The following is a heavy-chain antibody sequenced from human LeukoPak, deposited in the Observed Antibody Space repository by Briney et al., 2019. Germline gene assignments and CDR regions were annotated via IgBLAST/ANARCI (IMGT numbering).Heavy chain of an antibody. CDR1: GFTVSSNY. D-gene: IGHD3-9*01. J-gene: IGHJ4*02. V-gene: IGHV3-66*02. CDR2: IYSGDSA. CDR3: ARHGDLTAYYGIYYFEF. Sequence: PGGSLRLSCAASGFTVSSNYMSWVRKAPGKGLDWVSVIYSGDSAYYADSVKGRFTISRDNSKNTLYLQMNSLRAEDTAVYYCARHGDLTAYYGIYYFEFWGQGTLVTVSS.